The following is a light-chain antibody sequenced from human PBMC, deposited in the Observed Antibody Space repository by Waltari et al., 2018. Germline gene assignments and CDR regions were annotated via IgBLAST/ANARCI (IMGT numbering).Light chain of an antibody. V-gene: IGKV4-1*01. CDR1: QSVLYSSNSQNY. CDR2: WAS. Sequence: DIVMTQSPDSLAVSLGERVTINCKSSQSVLYSSNSQNYLAWYQQKPGQRPKLLIYWASARESGVPDRFSGSESGTDFTLTISSLQAEDVAVYYCQQYYDIPWTFGQGTKVEIK. CDR3: QQYYDIPWT. J-gene: IGKJ1*01.